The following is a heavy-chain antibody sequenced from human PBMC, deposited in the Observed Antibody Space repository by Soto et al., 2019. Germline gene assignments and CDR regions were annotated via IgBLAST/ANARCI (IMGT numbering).Heavy chain of an antibody. CDR2: INYRGST. Sequence: QVQLQESGPGLVKPSQTLSLTCAVSGGSMSSGDYYWNWIRQHPEKGLEWIGHINYRGSTFYNPSLRSRVTISVDTSKNQFSLKLTSVTAADTAMYYCARDAPGAAPYWGQGTLVTVSS. CDR3: ARDAPGAAPY. D-gene: IGHD6-13*01. J-gene: IGHJ4*02. V-gene: IGHV4-31*11. CDR1: GGSMSSGDYY.